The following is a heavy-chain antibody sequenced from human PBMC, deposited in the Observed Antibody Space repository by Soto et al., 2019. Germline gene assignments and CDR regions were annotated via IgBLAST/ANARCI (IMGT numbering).Heavy chain of an antibody. CDR2: IRSKAYGGTT. Sequence: GGSLRLSCTASGFTSGYYAMSWVRQAPGKGLEWVGLIRSKAYGGTTEYAASVKGRFTISRDDYKSIAYLQMNSLKTEETAVYYCTRRSGMDVWGQGTTVTVSS. CDR1: GFTSGYYA. V-gene: IGHV3-49*04. CDR3: TRRSGMDV. J-gene: IGHJ6*02.